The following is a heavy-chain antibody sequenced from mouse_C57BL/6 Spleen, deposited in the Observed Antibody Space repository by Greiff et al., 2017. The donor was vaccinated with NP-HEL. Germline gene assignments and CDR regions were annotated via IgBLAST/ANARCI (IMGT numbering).Heavy chain of an antibody. Sequence: VQLQQSGAELVRPGSSVKLSCKASGYTFTSYWMHWVKQRPIQGLEWIGNIDPSDSETHYNQKFKDKATLTVDKSSSTAYMQLSSLTSEGSAVYYCARRETGTFYYAMDYWGQGTSVTVSS. D-gene: IGHD4-1*01. CDR2: IDPSDSET. V-gene: IGHV1-52*01. CDR3: ARRETGTFYYAMDY. J-gene: IGHJ4*01. CDR1: GYTFTSYW.